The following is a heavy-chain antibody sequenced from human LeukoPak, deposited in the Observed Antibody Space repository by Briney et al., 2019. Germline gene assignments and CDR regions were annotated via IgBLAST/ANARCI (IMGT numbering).Heavy chain of an antibody. Sequence: PSETLSLTCTVSGGSIRSGSYYWSWIRQPAGKGLEWIGRIYTSGSTNYNPSLKSRVTISVDTSKNQSSLKLSSVTAADTAVYYCATHLYGSGSYYLAVWGKGTTVTVSS. J-gene: IGHJ6*03. D-gene: IGHD3-10*01. CDR3: ATHLYGSGSYYLAV. CDR1: GGSIRSGSYY. V-gene: IGHV4-61*02. CDR2: IYTSGST.